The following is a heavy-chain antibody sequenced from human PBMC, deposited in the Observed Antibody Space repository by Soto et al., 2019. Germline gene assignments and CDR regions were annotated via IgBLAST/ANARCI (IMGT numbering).Heavy chain of an antibody. J-gene: IGHJ6*02. D-gene: IGHD2-21*02. CDR3: ARMVVTRATPNYYYYYYGMDV. V-gene: IGHV1-69*13. CDR2: IIPIFGTA. Sequence: SVKVSFKASGGTFSSYAISWVRQAPGQGLEWMGGIIPIFGTANYAQKFQGRVTITADESTSTAYMELSSLRSEDTAVYYCARMVVTRATPNYYYYYYGMDVWGQGTTVTVSS. CDR1: GGTFSSYA.